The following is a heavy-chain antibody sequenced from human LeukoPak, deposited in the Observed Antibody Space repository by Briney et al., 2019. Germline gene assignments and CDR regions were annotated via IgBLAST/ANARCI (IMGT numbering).Heavy chain of an antibody. Sequence: GGSLRLSCAASGFTFSSYGMHWVRQAPGKGLEWVAVISYDGSNKYYADSVKGRFTISRDNSKNTLYLQMNSLRAEDTAVYYCARARPPDSSGYYPPEYFQHWGQGTLVTVSS. D-gene: IGHD3-22*01. CDR1: GFTFSSYG. J-gene: IGHJ1*01. CDR2: ISYDGSNK. CDR3: ARARPPDSSGYYPPEYFQH. V-gene: IGHV3-30*03.